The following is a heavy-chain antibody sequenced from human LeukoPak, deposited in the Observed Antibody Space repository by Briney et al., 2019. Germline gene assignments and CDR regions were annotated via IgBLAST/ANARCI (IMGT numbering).Heavy chain of an antibody. CDR2: VGSDEKT. V-gene: IGHV3-23*01. CDR3: AKDLSWWAAADY. CDR1: GFTLSRNS. J-gene: IGHJ4*02. D-gene: IGHD2-15*01. Sequence: GGSLRLSCAASGFTLSRNSMSWVRQAPGRGLGWVSGVGSDEKTHYTDSVRGRFTIFRDNSKNTLYLQMNSLRVEDTAIYYCAKDLSWWAAADYWGQGALVTVAS.